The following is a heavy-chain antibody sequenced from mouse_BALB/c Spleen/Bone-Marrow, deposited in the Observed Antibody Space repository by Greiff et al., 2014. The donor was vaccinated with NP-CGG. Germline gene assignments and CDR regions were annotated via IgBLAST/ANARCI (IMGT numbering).Heavy chain of an antibody. V-gene: IGHV1-82*01. J-gene: IGHJ4*01. D-gene: IGHD2-3*01. CDR2: IYPGDGDT. CDR1: GYAFSSSW. Sequence: VHLVESGPELVKPGASVKISCKASGYAFSSSWMNWVKQRPGQDLEWIGRIYPGDGDTNYNGKFKGKATLTADKSSSTAYMQLSSLTSVDSAVYFCARSDGYRTMDYWGQGTSVTVSS. CDR3: ARSDGYRTMDY.